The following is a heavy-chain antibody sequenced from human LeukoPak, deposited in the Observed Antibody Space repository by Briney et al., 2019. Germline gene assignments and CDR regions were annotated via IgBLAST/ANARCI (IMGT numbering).Heavy chain of an antibody. J-gene: IGHJ4*02. CDR3: ARGPPRRGYSYGYYFDY. CDR1: GGSFSGYY. V-gene: IGHV4-34*01. CDR2: INHSGST. Sequence: PSETLSLTCAVYGGSFSGYYWSWIRQAPGKGLEWIGEINHSGSTNYNPSLKSRVTISVDTSKNQFSLKLSSVTAADTAVYYCARGPPRRGYSYGYYFDYWGQGTLVTVSS. D-gene: IGHD5-18*01.